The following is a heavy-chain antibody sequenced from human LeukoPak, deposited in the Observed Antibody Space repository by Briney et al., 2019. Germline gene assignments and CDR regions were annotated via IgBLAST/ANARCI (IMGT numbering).Heavy chain of an antibody. J-gene: IGHJ3*02. V-gene: IGHV3-23*01. CDR3: SKDPNGDYIGAFDM. Sequence: PGGSLRLSCAASGLTLSNYAMTWVRQAPGKGLEWFSNIIVSGSRTYYPDSVKRRFTISRDNSKNTLYLQMNSLRAEDTALYSCSKDPNGDYIGAFDMWGPGTLVTVSS. CDR1: GLTLSNYA. D-gene: IGHD4-17*01. CDR2: IIVSGSRT.